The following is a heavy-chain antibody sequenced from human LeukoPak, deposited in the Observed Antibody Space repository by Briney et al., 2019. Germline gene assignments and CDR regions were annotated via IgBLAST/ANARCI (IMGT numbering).Heavy chain of an antibody. J-gene: IGHJ4*02. V-gene: IGHV3-74*01. D-gene: IGHD1-26*01. CDR3: ARDRYVGATTAGDSDS. Sequence: GGSLRLSCAASGFPFSSYWMHWVRQVPGKGLLWVSRINSDGSATIYADSVKGRFTISRDNAKNSLYLQMNSLRAEDTAVYYCARDRYVGATTAGDSDSWGQGTLVTVSS. CDR1: GFPFSSYW. CDR2: INSDGSAT.